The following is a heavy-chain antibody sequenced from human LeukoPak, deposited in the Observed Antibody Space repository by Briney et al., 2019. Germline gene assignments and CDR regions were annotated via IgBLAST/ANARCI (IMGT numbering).Heavy chain of an antibody. CDR1: GGSISSGGYS. J-gene: IGHJ6*02. V-gene: IGHV4-30-2*01. D-gene: IGHD3-10*01. CDR2: IYHSGST. CDR3: ARVEITMVRGVIIPSAVDV. Sequence: TLSLTCAVSGGSISSGGYSWSWIRQPPGKGLEWIGYIYHSGSTYYNPSLKSRVTISVDRSKNQFSLKLSSVTAADTAVYYCARVEITMVRGVIIPSAVDVWGQGTTVTVSS.